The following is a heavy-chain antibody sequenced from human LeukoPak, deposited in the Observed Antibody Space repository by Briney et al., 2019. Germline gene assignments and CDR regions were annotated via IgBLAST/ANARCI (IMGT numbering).Heavy chain of an antibody. CDR1: GYTLTELS. D-gene: IGHD3-22*01. CDR2: FDPEYGET. V-gene: IGHV1-24*01. J-gene: IGHJ4*02. CDR3: ATDSTQTRDYGSSGYYSFDY. Sequence: ASVKVSCKVSGYTLTELSIHWVRQAPGKGLEWIGGFDPEYGETIYAQNFQGGVTMTEDTSTDTAYMELSSLRSEDTAVYYCATDSTQTRDYGSSGYYSFDYWGQGTLVTVSS.